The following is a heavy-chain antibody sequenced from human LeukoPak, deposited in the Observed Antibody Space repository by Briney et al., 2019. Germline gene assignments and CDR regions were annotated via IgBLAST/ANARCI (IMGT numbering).Heavy chain of an antibody. D-gene: IGHD6-6*01. J-gene: IGHJ6*03. V-gene: IGHV1-18*01. Sequence: ASVKLSCNASGYTFTSCGISWVRQAPGQGLEWMGWISAYNGNTNYAQKLQGRVTMTTDTSTSTAYMELRSLRSDDAAVYYCARTQLVGDYYYYMDVWGKGTTVTVSS. CDR2: ISAYNGNT. CDR3: ARTQLVGDYYYYMDV. CDR1: GYTFTSCG.